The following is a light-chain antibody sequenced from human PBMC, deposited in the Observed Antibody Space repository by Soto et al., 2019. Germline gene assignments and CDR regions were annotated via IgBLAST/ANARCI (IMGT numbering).Light chain of an antibody. CDR2: DAY. J-gene: IGKJ1*01. V-gene: IGKV3-20*01. Sequence: EIVLTQSPATLSSFPGDRVTLSCRASQYINTRLAWYQHRPGQAPRLLIYDAYNRATGIPARFSGSGSGTDFTLTIRRLEPEDFAVYYCKQYGSSPRTFGQGTKVDIK. CDR3: KQYGSSPRT. CDR1: QYINTR.